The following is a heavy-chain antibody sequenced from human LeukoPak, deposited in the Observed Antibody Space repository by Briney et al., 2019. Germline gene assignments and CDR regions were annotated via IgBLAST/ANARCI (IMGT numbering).Heavy chain of an antibody. Sequence: PSETLSLTCTVSGGSISSSSYSWGWIRQPPGKGLEWIGNIYYTGSTYYNPSLKSRVTISVDTSKNQFSLKLSSVTAADTAVYYCARDGVAGTTDPLPNYYYMDVWGKGTTVTVSS. V-gene: IGHV4-39*07. CDR3: ARDGVAGTTDPLPNYYYMDV. CDR2: IYYTGST. D-gene: IGHD1-1*01. CDR1: GGSISSSSYS. J-gene: IGHJ6*03.